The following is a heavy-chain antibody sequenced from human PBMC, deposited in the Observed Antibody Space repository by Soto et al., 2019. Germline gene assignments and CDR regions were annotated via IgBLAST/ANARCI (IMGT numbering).Heavy chain of an antibody. Sequence: GGSLRLSCAASGFTFSSYAMSWVRQAPGKGLEWVSAISGSGGSTYYADSVKGRFTISRDNSKNTLYLQMNSLRAEDTAVYYCAKILVDGTTGLGAFYIWGQGTMVPVSS. CDR2: ISGSGGST. D-gene: IGHD2-2*01. V-gene: IGHV3-23*01. CDR3: AKILVDGTTGLGAFYI. J-gene: IGHJ3*02. CDR1: GFTFSSYA.